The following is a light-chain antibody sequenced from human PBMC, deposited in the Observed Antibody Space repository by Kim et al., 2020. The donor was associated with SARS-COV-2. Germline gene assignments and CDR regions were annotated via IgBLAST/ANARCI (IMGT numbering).Light chain of an antibody. Sequence: QSVLTQPPSVSGAPGQRVTISCTGSSSNIGAGYDVHWYQQLPGTAPKLLIYGNSNRPSGVPDRISGSKSGTSASLAITGIQAEDEADYYCQSYDSSLSGSVFGGGTQLTVL. J-gene: IGLJ3*02. CDR1: SSNIGAGYD. CDR3: QSYDSSLSGSV. CDR2: GNS. V-gene: IGLV1-40*01.